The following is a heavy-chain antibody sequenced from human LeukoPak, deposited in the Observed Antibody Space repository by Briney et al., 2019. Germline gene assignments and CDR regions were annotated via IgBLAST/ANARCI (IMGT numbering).Heavy chain of an antibody. Sequence: SQTLSLTCTVSGGSISSGDYYWSWIRQPPGKGLEWIGYIHHSGNTYYNPSLKSRVNISLDTSKNQFSLKLSSGTAADTAVYYCARGYQLLWGGWFDPWGQGTLVTVSS. J-gene: IGHJ5*02. CDR2: IHHSGNT. D-gene: IGHD2-2*01. CDR1: GGSISSGDYY. V-gene: IGHV4-30-4*01. CDR3: ARGYQLLWGGWFDP.